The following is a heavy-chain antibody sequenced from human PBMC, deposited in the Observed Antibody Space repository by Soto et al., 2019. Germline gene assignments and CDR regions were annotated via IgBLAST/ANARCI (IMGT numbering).Heavy chain of an antibody. J-gene: IGHJ3*02. CDR2: INSNSGAT. Sequence: ASVKVSCKASGYTFGGFYIHWMRQAPGQGLEWVGSINSNSGATTYAQKFQDSVAMTRDTSVSTAYMDLNRLTSDDTAIYYCAIIMTHSDSFDIWGQGTMVTV. V-gene: IGHV1-2*04. CDR3: AIIMTHSDSFDI. D-gene: IGHD3-16*01. CDR1: GYTFGGFY.